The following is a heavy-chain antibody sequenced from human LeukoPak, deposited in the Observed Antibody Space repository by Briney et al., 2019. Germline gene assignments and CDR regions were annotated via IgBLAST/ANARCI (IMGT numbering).Heavy chain of an antibody. Sequence: PGGSLRLSCIASGFTFSSYAMSWVRQAPGKGLEWVSVISGSDGTTYYADSVKGRFTISRDNSKNTLYLQINSLRADDTALYYCAKSGGYCSSTGCSKYCYYHMDVWGKGTTVTVSS. V-gene: IGHV3-23*01. CDR3: AKSGGYCSSTGCSKYCYYHMDV. D-gene: IGHD2-2*01. J-gene: IGHJ6*03. CDR2: ISGSDGTT. CDR1: GFTFSSYA.